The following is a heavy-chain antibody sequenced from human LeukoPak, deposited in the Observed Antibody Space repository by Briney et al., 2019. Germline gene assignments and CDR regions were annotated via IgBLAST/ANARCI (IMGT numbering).Heavy chain of an antibody. CDR2: IIPILGIA. V-gene: IGHV1-69*04. D-gene: IGHD5-12*01. CDR1: GGTFSSYA. J-gene: IGHJ4*02. Sequence: ASVKVSCKASGGTFSSYAISWVRQAPGQGPEWMGRIIPILGIANYAQKFQGRVTITADKSTSTAYMELSSLRSEDTAVYYCARAFFRGYDPFDYWGQGTLVTVSS. CDR3: ARAFFRGYDPFDY.